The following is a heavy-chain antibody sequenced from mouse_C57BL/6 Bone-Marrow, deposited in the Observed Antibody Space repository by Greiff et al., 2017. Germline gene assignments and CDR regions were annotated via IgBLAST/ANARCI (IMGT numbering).Heavy chain of an antibody. CDR1: GYTFTGYW. Sequence: QVQLKESGAELMKPGASVKLSCKATGYTFTGYWIEWVKQRPGHGLEWIGEILPGSGSTIYNEKFKGKATFTADTSSKSAYMQLSSLTTEDSAIYYCASEGDYYGSNWYFDVWGTGTTVTVSS. V-gene: IGHV1-9*01. CDR2: ILPGSGST. D-gene: IGHD1-1*01. J-gene: IGHJ1*03. CDR3: ASEGDYYGSNWYFDV.